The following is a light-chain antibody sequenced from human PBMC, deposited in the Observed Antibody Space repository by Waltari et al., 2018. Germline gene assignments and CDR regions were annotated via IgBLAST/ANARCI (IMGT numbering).Light chain of an antibody. CDR3: QQYGSSVMYT. CDR1: QSLTKNY. CDR2: GAS. V-gene: IGKV3-20*01. J-gene: IGKJ2*01. Sequence: VLTQSPGPLSLSPGGRGTLSCRASQSLTKNYLAWYQQKPGQAPRLLIYGASSRAPCIPDRFSGSGSGTDFTLTISRLEPEDFAMYYCQQYGSSVMYTFGQGTKLEIK.